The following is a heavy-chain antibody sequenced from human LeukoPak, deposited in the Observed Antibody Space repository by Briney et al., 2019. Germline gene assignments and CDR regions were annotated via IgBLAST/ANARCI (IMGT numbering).Heavy chain of an antibody. CDR3: AKDLGWSRFAYYGMGV. Sequence: GGTLRLSCAASGFSFRDYGTHWVRQAPGKGLEWVGVISDDGSNNDDAESVKGRFTISRDNSKNTLYLQMNSLRVEVTAVYYCAKDLGWSRFAYYGMGVWGQGTTVIVSS. CDR2: ISDDGSNN. J-gene: IGHJ6*02. CDR1: GFSFRDYG. D-gene: IGHD3-16*01. V-gene: IGHV3-30*18.